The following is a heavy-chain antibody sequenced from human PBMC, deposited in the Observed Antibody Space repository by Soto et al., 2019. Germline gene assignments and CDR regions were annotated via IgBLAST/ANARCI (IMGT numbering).Heavy chain of an antibody. CDR3: ASHYGGNWDQDWYFDL. J-gene: IGHJ2*01. Sequence: QLQLQESGSGLVKPSQTLSLTCAVSGGSISSGGYSWSWIRQPPGKGLEWIGYIYHSGSTYYNPSLKSRVPISVARSKTQFSLKLSSVTAADTAVYYCASHYGGNWDQDWYFDLWGRGTLVTVSS. CDR2: IYHSGST. D-gene: IGHD4-17*01. CDR1: GGSISSGGYS. V-gene: IGHV4-30-2*01.